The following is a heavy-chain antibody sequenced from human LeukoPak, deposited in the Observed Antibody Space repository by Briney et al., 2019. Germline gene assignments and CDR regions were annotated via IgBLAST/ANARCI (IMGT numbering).Heavy chain of an antibody. CDR2: ISSSSSTI. CDR1: GFTFSSYS. D-gene: IGHD2-8*01. J-gene: IGHJ3*02. CDR3: ARVKDAVTGAFDI. Sequence: GGSLRLSCAASGFTFSSYSMNWVRQAPGKGLEWVSYISSSSSTIYYADSVKGRFTISRDNARNSLYLQMNSLRAEDTAVYYCARVKDAVTGAFDIWGRGTMVTVSS. V-gene: IGHV3-48*04.